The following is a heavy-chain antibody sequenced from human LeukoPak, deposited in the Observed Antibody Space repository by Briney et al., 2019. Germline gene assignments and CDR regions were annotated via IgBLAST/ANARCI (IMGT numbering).Heavy chain of an antibody. CDR3: ARARPEHYYGSGSYHARAKYYFDY. CDR2: TYYKSEWYK. Sequence: SQTLSLTCAISGDSVSNNSAAWNWIRQSPSRGLEWLGRTYYKSEWYKDYAVFVKSRITINRDTSKNQFSLKLSSVTAADTAVYYCARARPEHYYGSGSYHARAKYYFDYWGQGTLVTVSS. CDR1: GDSVSNNSAA. D-gene: IGHD3-10*01. V-gene: IGHV6-1*01. J-gene: IGHJ4*02.